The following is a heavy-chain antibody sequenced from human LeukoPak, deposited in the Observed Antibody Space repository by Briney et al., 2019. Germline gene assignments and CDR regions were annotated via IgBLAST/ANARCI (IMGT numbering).Heavy chain of an antibody. Sequence: PGGSLRLSCAASGFTFSSYSMNWVRQAPGKGLEWVSSISSSSSYIYYADSVKGRFTISRDNAKNSLYLQMNSLRAEDTAVYYCARDGKGVSYGYLFDYWGQGTLVTVSS. CDR3: ARDGKGVSYGYLFDY. J-gene: IGHJ4*02. CDR1: GFTFSSYS. V-gene: IGHV3-21*01. D-gene: IGHD5-18*01. CDR2: ISSSSSYI.